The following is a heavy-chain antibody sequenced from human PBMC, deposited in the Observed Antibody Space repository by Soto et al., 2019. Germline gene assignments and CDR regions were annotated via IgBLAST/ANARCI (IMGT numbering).Heavy chain of an antibody. V-gene: IGHV3-53*01. Sequence: GGSLRLSCAASGFTVSRSYMSWVRQAPGKGLEWVSTIYTPGSTYYADSVKGRFTISRDNSKNTLYLQMNSLRAEDTAVYYCARGLVGSTTAFDNWGQGTLVTVS. CDR2: IYTPGST. CDR1: GFTVSRSY. J-gene: IGHJ4*02. CDR3: ARGLVGSTTAFDN. D-gene: IGHD3-22*01.